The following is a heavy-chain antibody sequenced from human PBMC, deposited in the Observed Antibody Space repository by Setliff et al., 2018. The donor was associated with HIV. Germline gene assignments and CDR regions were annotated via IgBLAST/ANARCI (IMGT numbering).Heavy chain of an antibody. CDR1: GGSISSGGYY. CDR3: ARYSPRGYTLTGPY. J-gene: IGHJ4*02. V-gene: IGHV4-31*03. Sequence: PSETLSLTCTVSGGSISSGGYYWSWIRQPPGKGLEWIGYIYYTGSTYYNPSLKSRVTISVDTSKSQFSLKLSSVTAADTAVYYCARYSPRGYTLTGPYWGQGTLVTVSS. CDR2: IYYTGST. D-gene: IGHD6-25*01.